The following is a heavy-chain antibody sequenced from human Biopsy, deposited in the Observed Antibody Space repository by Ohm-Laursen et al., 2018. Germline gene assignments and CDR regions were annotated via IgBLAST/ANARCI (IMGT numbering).Heavy chain of an antibody. CDR1: GVSISSYF. J-gene: IGHJ4*02. CDR3: ARGNEVMVTGPYFFDY. CDR2: IYYSGST. D-gene: IGHD2-21*02. V-gene: IGHV4-59*01. Sequence: GTLSLTCTVSGVSISSYFWNWIRQPPGKGLEWIGDIYYSGSTKYNPSLKSRVTISVDMSKSQLFLKLTSVTTADTAVYYCARGNEVMVTGPYFFDYWGQGTLVMVSS.